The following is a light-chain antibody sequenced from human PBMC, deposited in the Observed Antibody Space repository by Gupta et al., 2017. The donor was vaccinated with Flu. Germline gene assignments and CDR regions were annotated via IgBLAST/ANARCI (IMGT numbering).Light chain of an antibody. J-gene: IGLJ3*02. Sequence: QSALTQPASVSGSPGQSIAISCTGTNSDVGSYKFVSWYQQHPGKVPKLIIYEVSGRPSGVSDRFSGSRSGNTASLTISGLQADDEALYYCASFTSSSTLLFGGGTKLTVL. CDR3: ASFTSSSTLL. V-gene: IGLV2-14*02. CDR1: NSDVGSYKF. CDR2: EVS.